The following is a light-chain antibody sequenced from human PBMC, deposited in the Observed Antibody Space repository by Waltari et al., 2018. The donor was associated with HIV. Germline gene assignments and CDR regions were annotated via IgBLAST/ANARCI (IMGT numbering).Light chain of an antibody. V-gene: IGKV3-11*01. CDR2: DAS. CDR3: HQGT. J-gene: IGKJ3*01. CDR1: QTVNSY. Sequence: EVVMTQSPATLSVSLGERATLSCRTSQTVNSYLAWYQHRPGQAPRLLIYDASTRATGVPARFSGSGSGTHFTLTISGLEPEDFAVYYCHQGTFGPGTKVNV.